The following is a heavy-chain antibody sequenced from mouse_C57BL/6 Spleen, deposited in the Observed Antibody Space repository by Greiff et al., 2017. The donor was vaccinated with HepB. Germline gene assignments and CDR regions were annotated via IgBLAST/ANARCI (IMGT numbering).Heavy chain of an antibody. CDR3: ARWNGNYWYFDV. J-gene: IGHJ1*03. CDR1: GYTFTDYY. CDR2: INPYNGGT. Sequence: EVKLQESGPVLVKPGASVKMSCKASGYTFTDYYMNWVKQSHGKSLEWIGVINPYNGGTSYNQKFKGKATLTVDKSSSTAYMELNSLTSEDSAVYYCARWNGNYWYFDVWGTGTTVTVSS. V-gene: IGHV1-19*01. D-gene: IGHD2-1*01.